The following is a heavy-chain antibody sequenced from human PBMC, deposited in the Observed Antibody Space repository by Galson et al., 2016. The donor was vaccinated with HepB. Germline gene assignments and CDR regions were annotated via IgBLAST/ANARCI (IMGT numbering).Heavy chain of an antibody. V-gene: IGHV3-15*01. Sequence: SLRLSCAASGFIFSNAYMTWVRQAPGKGLQWVGRIKSKTDGGTTAYAAPVKGRFTISRDDSKDTLYLQMNSLKTEDTAVYYGATGGRSSGRPDNWGQGTLVTVSS. CDR2: IKSKTDGGTT. CDR1: GFIFSNAY. CDR3: ATGGRSSGRPDN. J-gene: IGHJ4*02. D-gene: IGHD2-15*01.